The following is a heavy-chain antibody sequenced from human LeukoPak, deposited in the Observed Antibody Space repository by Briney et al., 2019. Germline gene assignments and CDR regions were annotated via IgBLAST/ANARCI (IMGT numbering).Heavy chain of an antibody. J-gene: IGHJ4*02. Sequence: GASVKVSCKASGGTFSSYAISWVRQAPGQGLEWMGGIIPIFGTANYAQKFQGRVTITADKSTSTAYMELSSLRSEDTAVYYCARGSELWSPHCFDYWGQGTLVTVSS. CDR2: IIPIFGTA. CDR1: GGTFSSYA. D-gene: IGHD5-18*01. CDR3: ARGSELWSPHCFDY. V-gene: IGHV1-69*06.